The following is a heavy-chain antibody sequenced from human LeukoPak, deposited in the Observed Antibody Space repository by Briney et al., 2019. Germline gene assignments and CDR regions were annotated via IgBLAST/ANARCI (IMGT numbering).Heavy chain of an antibody. Sequence: GGSLRLSCAASGFTFSNYAMHWVRQGPGKGLEWVAIMSNDGSNEKYADSVRGRFTISRDNSKNTLYVQMNGLRSEDTAVYYCARGTGSGSYIIDYWGQGILVTVSS. CDR3: ARGTGSGSYIIDY. CDR1: GFTFSNYA. J-gene: IGHJ4*02. CDR2: MSNDGSNE. D-gene: IGHD3-10*01. V-gene: IGHV3-30*04.